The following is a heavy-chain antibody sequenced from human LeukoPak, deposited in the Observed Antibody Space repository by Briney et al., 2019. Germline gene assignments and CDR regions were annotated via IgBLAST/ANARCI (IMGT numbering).Heavy chain of an antibody. CDR3: ARSNSRLFDY. V-gene: IGHV4-59*01. Sequence: PSETLSLTCTVPGGSISSYYWSWIRQPPRKGLEWIGYIYYSGSTNYNPSLKSRVTISVDTSKNQFSLKLSSVTAADTAVYYCARSNSRLFDYWGQGTLVTVSS. CDR1: GGSISSYY. CDR2: IYYSGST. J-gene: IGHJ4*02. D-gene: IGHD4-11*01.